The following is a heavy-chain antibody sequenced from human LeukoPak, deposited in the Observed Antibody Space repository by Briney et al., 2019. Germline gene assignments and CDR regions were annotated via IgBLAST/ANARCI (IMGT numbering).Heavy chain of an antibody. V-gene: IGHV3-48*02. CDR1: GFTFSSYA. CDR2: ISSSSSTI. D-gene: IGHD6-19*01. CDR3: ALSSGWYGGLDP. J-gene: IGHJ5*02. Sequence: PGRSLRLSCAASGFTFSSYAMHWVRQAPGKGLEWVSFISSSSSTIFYADSVKGRFTISRDNAKNSLYLQMNSLRDEDTAVYYCALSSGWYGGLDPWGQGTLVTVSS.